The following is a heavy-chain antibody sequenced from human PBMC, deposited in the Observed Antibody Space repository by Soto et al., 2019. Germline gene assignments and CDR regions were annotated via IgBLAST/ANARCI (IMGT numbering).Heavy chain of an antibody. CDR3: AKDRRYEGAVDI. CDR2: ISGSGGST. J-gene: IGHJ3*02. D-gene: IGHD3-3*01. Sequence: EVQLLESGGGLVQPGGSLRLSCAASGFTFSSYAMSWVRQAPGKGLVWVSAISGSGGSTYYADSVKGRFTISRDNSKNTLYLHMNSLRAEDTAVYYCAKDRRYEGAVDIWGQGTMVTVSS. CDR1: GFTFSSYA. V-gene: IGHV3-23*01.